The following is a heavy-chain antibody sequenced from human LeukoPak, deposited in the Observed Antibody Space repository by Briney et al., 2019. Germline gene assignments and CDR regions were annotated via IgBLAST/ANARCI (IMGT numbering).Heavy chain of an antibody. D-gene: IGHD1-26*01. Sequence: PGGSLRLSCAASGFTFSAYNMNWVRQAPGKGLEWVSSIHITSDWVYYADSVKGRFTISRDSAKNSLYLQMNSLRAEDTAVYYCARGRVGDQRTDTFDIWGQGTMVTVSS. CDR1: GFTFSAYN. V-gene: IGHV3-21*01. J-gene: IGHJ3*02. CDR3: ARGRVGDQRTDTFDI. CDR2: IHITSDWV.